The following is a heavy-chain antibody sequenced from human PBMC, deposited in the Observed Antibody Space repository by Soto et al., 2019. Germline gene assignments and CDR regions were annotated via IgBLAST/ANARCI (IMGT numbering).Heavy chain of an antibody. CDR2: IWYDGSNK. J-gene: IGHJ4*02. Sequence: GGSLRLSCAASGFTFSSYVMSWVRQAPGKGLEWVAVIWYDGSNKYYADSVKGRFAISKDNSQNTLYLQMNNLRPEGTAVYYCTRDPYGGSRYYFDSWGQGTLVTVSS. CDR1: GFTFSSYV. CDR3: TRDPYGGSRYYFDS. V-gene: IGHV3-33*08. D-gene: IGHD1-26*01.